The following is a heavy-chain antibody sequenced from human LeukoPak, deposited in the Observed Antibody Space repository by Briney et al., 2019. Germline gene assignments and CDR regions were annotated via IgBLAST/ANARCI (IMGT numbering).Heavy chain of an antibody. V-gene: IGHV4-34*01. CDR3: ARRRIVVVITKGGFDY. D-gene: IGHD3-22*01. Sequence: PSETLSLTCAVYGGSFSGYYWSWIRQPPGKGLEWIGEINHSGSTNYNPSLKSRVTISVDTSKNQFSLKLSSVTAADTAVYYCARRRIVVVITKGGFDYWGQGTLVTVSS. CDR2: INHSGST. CDR1: GGSFSGYY. J-gene: IGHJ4*02.